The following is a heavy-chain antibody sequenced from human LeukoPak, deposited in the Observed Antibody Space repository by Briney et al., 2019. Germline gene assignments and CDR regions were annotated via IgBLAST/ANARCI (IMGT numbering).Heavy chain of an antibody. Sequence: VRLGGSLILSCAASGFTFGSYGMSWVRQPPGKGLGGVSFFTTTGDTTSYADSVKGRFTISRDNIRDTLYMQMNSLRDEDTALYYCTIMHGYYDGSGYWVQWGQGTLVTVSS. J-gene: IGHJ4*02. CDR1: GFTFGSYG. V-gene: IGHV3-23*01. CDR2: FTTTGDTT. D-gene: IGHD3-22*01. CDR3: TIMHGYYDGSGYWVQ.